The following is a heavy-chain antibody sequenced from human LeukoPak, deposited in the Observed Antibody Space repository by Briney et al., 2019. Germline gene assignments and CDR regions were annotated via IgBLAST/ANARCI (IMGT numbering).Heavy chain of an antibody. CDR1: GGSISSSSYY. V-gene: IGHV4-39*07. J-gene: IGHJ4*02. CDR2: IYYSGST. Sequence: PSETLSLTCTVSGGSISSSSYYWGWIRQPPGKELEWIGSIYYSGSTYYNPSLKSRVTISVDTSKNQFSLKLSSVTAADTAVYYCARARYSSGWYYFDYWGQGTLVTVSS. D-gene: IGHD6-19*01. CDR3: ARARYSSGWYYFDY.